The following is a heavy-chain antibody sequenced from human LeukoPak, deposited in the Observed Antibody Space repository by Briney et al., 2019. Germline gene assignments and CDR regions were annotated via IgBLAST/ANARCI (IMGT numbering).Heavy chain of an antibody. V-gene: IGHV4-39*07. CDR2: IYYSGST. CDR3: ATHRVAAAAPRWFDP. J-gene: IGHJ5*02. Sequence: SETLSLTCTVSGGTITNTKYYWAWTRQPPGKGLEWIGSIYYSGSTSYSPSLKSRVTISVDTSKNQFSLKLSSVTAADTAVYYCATHRVAAAAPRWFDPWGQGTLVTVSS. CDR1: GGTITNTKYY. D-gene: IGHD6-13*01.